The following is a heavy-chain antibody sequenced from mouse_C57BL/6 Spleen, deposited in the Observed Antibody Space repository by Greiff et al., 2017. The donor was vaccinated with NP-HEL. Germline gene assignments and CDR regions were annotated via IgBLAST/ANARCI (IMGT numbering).Heavy chain of an antibody. CDR2: ISSGGSYT. D-gene: IGHD2-3*01. J-gene: IGHJ2*01. V-gene: IGHV5-6*01. Sequence: EVMLVESGGDLVKPGGSLKLSCAASGFTFSSYGMSWVRQTPDKRLEWVATISSGGSYTYYPDSVKGRFTISRDNAKNTLYLQMSSLKSEDTAMYYCARQMMVNFDYWGQGTTLTVSS. CDR3: ARQMMVNFDY. CDR1: GFTFSSYG.